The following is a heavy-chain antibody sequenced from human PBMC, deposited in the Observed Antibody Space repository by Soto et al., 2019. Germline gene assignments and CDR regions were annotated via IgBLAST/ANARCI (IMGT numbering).Heavy chain of an antibody. CDR1: GFTFSSYS. J-gene: IGHJ5*02. Sequence: GGSLRLSCAASGFTFSSYSMNWFRQAPWKWLEWVSSISSSSSYIYYADSVKGRFTISRDNAKNSLYLQMNSLRAEDTAVYYCARDRAEYDFWSGYSPIRFDPWGQGTLVTAPQ. V-gene: IGHV3-21*01. CDR2: ISSSSSYI. CDR3: ARDRAEYDFWSGYSPIRFDP. D-gene: IGHD3-3*01.